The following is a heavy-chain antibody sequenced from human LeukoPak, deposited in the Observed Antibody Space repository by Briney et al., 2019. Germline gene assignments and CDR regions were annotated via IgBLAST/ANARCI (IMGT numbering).Heavy chain of an antibody. Sequence: GGSLRLSCAASGFTVSSNYMSWVRQAPGKGLEWVSVIYSGGSTYYADSVKGRFTISRGNSKNTLYLQMNSLRAEDTAVYYCARATYDFWSGPNFDYWGQGTLVTVSS. D-gene: IGHD3-3*01. V-gene: IGHV3-53*01. CDR3: ARATYDFWSGPNFDY. J-gene: IGHJ4*02. CDR1: GFTVSSNY. CDR2: IYSGGST.